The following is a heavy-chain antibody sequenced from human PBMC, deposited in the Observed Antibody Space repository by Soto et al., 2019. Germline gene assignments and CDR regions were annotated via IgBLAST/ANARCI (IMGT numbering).Heavy chain of an antibody. CDR2: IDPSDSYT. D-gene: IGHD6-13*01. V-gene: IGHV5-10-1*01. CDR3: ARHGKGSSWENYYYYGMDV. CDR1: GYSFTSYW. Sequence: GESLKISCQGSGYSFTSYWISWARQMPGKGLEWMGRIDPSDSYTNYSPSFQGHVTISADKSISTAYLQWSSLKASDTAMYYCARHGKGSSWENYYYYGMDVWGQGTTVTVSS. J-gene: IGHJ6*02.